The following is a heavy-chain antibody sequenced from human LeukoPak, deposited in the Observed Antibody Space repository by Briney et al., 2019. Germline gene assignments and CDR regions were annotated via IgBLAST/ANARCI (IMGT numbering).Heavy chain of an antibody. CDR1: GFTFSSYA. D-gene: IGHD3-3*01. CDR3: ARVPPLTIFGVVSYMDV. V-gene: IGHV3-21*05. J-gene: IGHJ6*03. CDR2: ISSSSSHI. Sequence: GGSLRLSCAASGFTFSSYAMSWVRQAPGKGLEWVSYISSSSSHIYYADSVKGRFTISRDNAKNSLYLQMNSLRAEDTAVYYCARVPPLTIFGVVSYMDVWGKGTTVTVSS.